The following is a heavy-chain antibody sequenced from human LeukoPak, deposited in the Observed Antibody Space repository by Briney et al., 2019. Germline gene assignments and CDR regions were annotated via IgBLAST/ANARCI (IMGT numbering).Heavy chain of an antibody. CDR3: ARGIDCSSTSCYGVGNWFDP. V-gene: IGHV4-34*01. Sequence: PSETLSLTCAVYGGSFSGYYWSWLRQPPGKGLEWIGEIDHSGSTNYNPSLKSRVTISVDTSKNQFSLKLSSVTAADTAVYYCARGIDCSSTSCYGVGNWFDPWGQGTLVTVSS. CDR2: IDHSGST. CDR1: GGSFSGYY. J-gene: IGHJ5*02. D-gene: IGHD2-2*01.